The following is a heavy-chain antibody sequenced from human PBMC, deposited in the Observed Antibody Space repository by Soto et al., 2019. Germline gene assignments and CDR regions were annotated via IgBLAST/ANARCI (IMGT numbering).Heavy chain of an antibody. CDR2: IYYSGST. J-gene: IGHJ5*02. CDR3: ARLTGFWSGYYEKIRYWFDP. CDR1: GGSISSSSYY. V-gene: IGHV4-39*01. D-gene: IGHD3-3*01. Sequence: SETLSLTCTVSGGSISSSSYYWGWIRQPPGKGLEWIGSIYYSGSTYYNPSLKSRVTIPVDTSKNQFSLKLSSVTAADTAVYYCARLTGFWSGYYEKIRYWFDPWGQGTLVTVSS.